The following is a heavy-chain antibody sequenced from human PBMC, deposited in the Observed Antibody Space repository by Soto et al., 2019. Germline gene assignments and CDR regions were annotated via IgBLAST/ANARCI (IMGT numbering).Heavy chain of an antibody. CDR3: ARGLDDSGYDPLAENYYYYGMDV. D-gene: IGHD5-12*01. CDR1: GYTFTGYY. Sequence: SVKVSCKASGYTFTGYYMHWVRQAPGQGLEWMGWINPNSGGTNYAQKFQGRVTMTRDTSISTAYMELSRLRSDDTAVYYCARGLDDSGYDPLAENYYYYGMDVWGQGTTVTVSS. CDR2: INPNSGGT. V-gene: IGHV1-2*02. J-gene: IGHJ6*02.